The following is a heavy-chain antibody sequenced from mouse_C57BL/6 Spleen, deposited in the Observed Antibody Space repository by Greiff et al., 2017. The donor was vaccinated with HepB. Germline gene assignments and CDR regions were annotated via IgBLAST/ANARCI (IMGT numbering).Heavy chain of an antibody. CDR3: TRWWLLRFDY. J-gene: IGHJ2*01. CDR1: GYTFTDYE. V-gene: IGHV1-15*01. D-gene: IGHD2-3*01. CDR2: IDPETGGT. Sequence: VQRVESGAELVRPGASVTLSCKASGYTFTDYEMHWVKQTPVHGLEWIGAIDPETGGTAYNQKFKGKAILTADKSSSTAYMELRSLTSEDSAVYYCTRWWLLRFDYWGQGTTLTFSS.